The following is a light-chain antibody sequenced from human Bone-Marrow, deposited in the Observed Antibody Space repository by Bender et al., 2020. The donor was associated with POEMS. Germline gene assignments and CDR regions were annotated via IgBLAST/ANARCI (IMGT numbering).Light chain of an antibody. J-gene: IGLJ2*01. V-gene: IGLV6-57*03. CDR2: EDD. CDR1: SGNIASNY. Sequence: FMLTQPHSVSESPGKTVTISCTRSSGNIASNYVQWYQQRPGSAPTTVIYEDDQRPSGVPDRFSGSIDSSSNSASLTITGLKTEDEADYYCQSYDANLVIFGGGTKLTVL. CDR3: QSYDANLVI.